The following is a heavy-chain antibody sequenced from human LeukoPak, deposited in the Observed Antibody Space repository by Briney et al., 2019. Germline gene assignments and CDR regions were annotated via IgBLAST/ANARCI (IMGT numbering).Heavy chain of an antibody. D-gene: IGHD6-13*01. CDR1: GFTFSSYS. J-gene: IGHJ4*02. V-gene: IGHV3-48*04. Sequence: GGSLRLSCAASGFTFSSYSMNWVRQAPGKGLEWVSYISSRSSTIYYADSVKGRFTISRDNAKNSLYLQMNSLRAEDTAVYYCARVKTVAAAGHLDYWGQGTLVTVSS. CDR2: ISSRSSTI. CDR3: ARVKTVAAAGHLDY.